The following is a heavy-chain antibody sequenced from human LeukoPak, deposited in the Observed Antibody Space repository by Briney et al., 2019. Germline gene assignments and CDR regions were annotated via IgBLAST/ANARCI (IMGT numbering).Heavy chain of an antibody. CDR3: AKDHGTNVYDPFDY. CDR1: GFNFRSHA. D-gene: IGHD2-8*01. J-gene: IGHJ4*02. V-gene: IGHV3-23*01. CDR2: ISNGGAGT. Sequence: PGESLRLSCAASGFNFRSHAMSWVRQAPGKGLEWXXVISNGGAGTYYADSVKGRFTISRDNSKSTLYLQMSSLRAEDTAVYYCAKDHGTNVYDPFDYWGQGTLVTVSS.